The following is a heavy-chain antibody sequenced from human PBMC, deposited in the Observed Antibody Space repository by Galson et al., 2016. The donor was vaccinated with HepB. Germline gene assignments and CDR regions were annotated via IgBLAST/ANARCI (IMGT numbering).Heavy chain of an antibody. V-gene: IGHV4-59*08. CDR1: GGSISGYY. J-gene: IGHJ4*02. Sequence: SETLSLTCSVSGGSISGYYCHWLRQSPGKGLEWIGYSAYSGNINYSPSLESRVTISVDTSTNQFSLGLTSVTAADTGVYYCSAGWQFDYWGQGTLVTISS. D-gene: IGHD6-19*01. CDR2: SAYSGNI. CDR3: SAGWQFDY.